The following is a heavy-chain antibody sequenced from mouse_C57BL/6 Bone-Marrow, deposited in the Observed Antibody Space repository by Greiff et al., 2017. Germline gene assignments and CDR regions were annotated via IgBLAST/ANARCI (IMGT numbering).Heavy chain of an antibody. CDR3: ASPYWYFDV. CDR2: INPNNGGT. J-gene: IGHJ1*03. V-gene: IGHV1-26*01. Sequence: EVQLQQSGPELVKPGASVKISCKASGYTFTDYYMNWVKQSHGKSLEWIGDINPNNGGTSYNQKFKGKATLTVDKSSSTAYMELRSLTSDDSAVYYCASPYWYFDVWGTGTTVTVSS. CDR1: GYTFTDYY.